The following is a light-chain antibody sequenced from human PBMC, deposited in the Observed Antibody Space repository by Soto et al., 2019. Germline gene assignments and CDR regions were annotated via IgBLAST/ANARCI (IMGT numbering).Light chain of an antibody. V-gene: IGLV2-14*01. J-gene: IGLJ2*01. CDR2: GVT. CDR1: SSDVGGYNS. Sequence: QSALTQPASVSGSPGQSITISCTGTSSDVGGYNSVSWYQQHPGKAPKLMIYGVTNRPSGVSNRFSGSKSGNTASLTISGLQAEYEADYYCSSYTSSTTLSVVFGGGTKLTVL. CDR3: SSYTSSTTLSVV.